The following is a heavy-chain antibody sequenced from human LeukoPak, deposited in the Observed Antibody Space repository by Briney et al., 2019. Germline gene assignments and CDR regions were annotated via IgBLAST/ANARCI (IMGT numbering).Heavy chain of an antibody. CDR2: VYYGGAT. CDR1: GFTVSSNY. Sequence: GGSLRLSCAASGFTVSSNYMSWVRQTPGKGLEWVSIVYYGGATYYADSVNGRFTISRGSSKNTVFLQMNSLRAEDTAVYYCARGSPKSGYYPIWGQGTLVTVSS. J-gene: IGHJ4*02. CDR3: ARGSPKSGYYPI. D-gene: IGHD3-22*01. V-gene: IGHV3-53*01.